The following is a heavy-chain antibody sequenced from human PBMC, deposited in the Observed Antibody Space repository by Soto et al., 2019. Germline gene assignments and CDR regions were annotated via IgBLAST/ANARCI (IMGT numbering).Heavy chain of an antibody. CDR3: ARAAVAAGGPFDK. CDR1: GGSFSGFF. J-gene: IGHJ4*02. Sequence: SDTLSLTCAVSGGSFSGFFWGWIRQPPGKGLEWIGEVNHGGSTNYNPSLKSRVTISSDTSKNHFSLTLRSVTAADTAVYYCARAAVAAGGPFDKWGQGALVTVSS. D-gene: IGHD2-15*01. V-gene: IGHV4-34*01. CDR2: VNHGGST.